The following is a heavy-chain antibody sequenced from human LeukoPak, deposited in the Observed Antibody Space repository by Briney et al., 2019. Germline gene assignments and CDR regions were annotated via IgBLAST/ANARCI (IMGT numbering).Heavy chain of an antibody. Sequence: ASVKVSCKVSGYTFTSYAMNWVRQAPGQGLEWMGWINTNTGNPTYAQGFTGRFVFSLDTSVSTAYLQISSLRAEDTAVYYCARDYELSPYYYYGMDVWGQGTTVTVSS. D-gene: IGHD1-26*01. CDR1: GYTFTSYA. CDR3: ARDYELSPYYYYGMDV. V-gene: IGHV7-4-1*02. J-gene: IGHJ6*02. CDR2: INTNTGNP.